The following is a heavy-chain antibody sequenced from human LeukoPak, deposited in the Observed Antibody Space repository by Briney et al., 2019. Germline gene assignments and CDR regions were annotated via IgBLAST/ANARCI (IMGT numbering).Heavy chain of an antibody. J-gene: IGHJ4*02. D-gene: IGHD2-15*01. V-gene: IGHV3-21*04. CDR2: ISSSSSYI. CDR3: AKLRILTELAYFDY. Sequence: GGSLRLSCAASGFTFSSYNMNWVRQAPGKGLEWVSFISSSSSYIYYADSVKGRFTISRDNAKNSLYLQMNSLRAEDTAVYYCAKLRILTELAYFDYWGQGTLVTVSS. CDR1: GFTFSSYN.